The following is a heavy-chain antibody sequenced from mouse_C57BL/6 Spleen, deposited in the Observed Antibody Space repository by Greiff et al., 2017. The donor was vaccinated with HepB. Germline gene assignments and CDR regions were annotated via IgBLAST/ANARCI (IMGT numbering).Heavy chain of an antibody. Sequence: EVQLQESGPGMVKPSQSLSLTCTVTGYSITSGYDWHWIRHFPGKKLEWMGYISYSGSTNYNPSLKSRISITHDTSKNHFFLKLNSVTTEDTATYYCARGYVSYYYAMDYWGQGTSVTVSS. CDR1: GYSITSGYD. V-gene: IGHV3-1*01. J-gene: IGHJ4*01. CDR2: ISYSGST. CDR3: ARGYVSYYYAMDY. D-gene: IGHD1-2*01.